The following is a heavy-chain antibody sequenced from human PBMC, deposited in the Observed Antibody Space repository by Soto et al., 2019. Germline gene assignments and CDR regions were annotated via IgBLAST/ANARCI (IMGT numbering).Heavy chain of an antibody. CDR3: ARGSSMIRGRNFFDA. CDR2: YFDGGRT. D-gene: IGHD3-10*01. J-gene: IGHJ4*02. Sequence: PSDTLSLTCNVSSDPIKEYSWSWVRQSPGKGLEWIGNYFDGGRTMYNPSLKSRVTISVDASKNLFSLELSSVTAADTAVYHCARGSSMIRGRNFFDARGQGVPVTVSS. CDR1: SDPIKEYS. V-gene: IGHV4-59*12.